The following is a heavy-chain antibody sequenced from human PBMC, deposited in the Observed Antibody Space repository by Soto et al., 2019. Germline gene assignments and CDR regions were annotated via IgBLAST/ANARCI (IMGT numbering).Heavy chain of an antibody. V-gene: IGHV3-33*01. CDR2: IWYDGSNK. CDR3: ARAREPRAFDI. Sequence: GGSLRLSCAASGFTFSSYGMHWVRQAPGKGLEWVAVIWYDGSNKYYADSVKGRFTISRDNSKNTLYLQMNSLRAEDTAVYYCARAREPRAFDIWGQGTMVTVSS. J-gene: IGHJ3*02. CDR1: GFTFSSYG. D-gene: IGHD1-26*01.